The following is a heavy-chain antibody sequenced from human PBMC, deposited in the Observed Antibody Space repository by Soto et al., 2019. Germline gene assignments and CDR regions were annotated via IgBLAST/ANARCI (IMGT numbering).Heavy chain of an antibody. D-gene: IGHD1-1*01. J-gene: IGHJ6*02. CDR2: IRSSGEST. V-gene: IGHV3-23*01. CDR3: AKGGRRVLIPMDV. CDR1: GFTFSNYA. Sequence: QLLESGGGLVQTGGSLRLSCTASGFTFSNYAMSWVRQAPGKGLEWVSGIRSSGESTYYAASVKGRLTISRDNSKNMLYLQNNSLRAEDTAVYYCAKGGRRVLIPMDVWGQGTTVTVSS.